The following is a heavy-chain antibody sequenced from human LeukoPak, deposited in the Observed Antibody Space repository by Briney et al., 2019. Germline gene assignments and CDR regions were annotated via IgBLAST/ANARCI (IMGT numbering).Heavy chain of an antibody. CDR3: ASSKFPVGLLDP. D-gene: IGHD2-2*01. J-gene: IGHJ5*02. CDR2: IIPIFGTA. V-gene: IGHV1-69*05. Sequence: SVKVSCKASGGTFSSYAISWVRQAPGQGLEWMGGIIPIFGTANYAQKFQGRVTITTDESTSTAYMELSSLRSEDTAVYYCASSKFPVGLLDPWGQGTLVTVSS. CDR1: GGTFSSYA.